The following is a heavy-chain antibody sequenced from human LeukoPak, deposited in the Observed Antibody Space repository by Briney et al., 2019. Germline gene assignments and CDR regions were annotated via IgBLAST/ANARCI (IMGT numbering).Heavy chain of an antibody. Sequence: GGSLRLSCIASGFSFCDYAMSWVRQAPGKGLEWVGFIRSKAYRGATKNAASVKDRSTISRDDSKSIAYLQMNSLKTEDTAIYYCTSVYDTSAYYHSGIDYWGQGTLVTVSS. V-gene: IGHV3-49*04. J-gene: IGHJ4*02. CDR1: GFSFCDYA. D-gene: IGHD3-22*01. CDR2: IRSKAYRGAT. CDR3: TSVYDTSAYYHSGIDY.